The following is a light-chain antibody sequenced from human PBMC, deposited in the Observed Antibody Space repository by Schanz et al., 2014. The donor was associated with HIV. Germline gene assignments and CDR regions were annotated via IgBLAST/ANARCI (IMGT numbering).Light chain of an antibody. V-gene: IGLV1-40*01. CDR2: NNY. J-gene: IGLJ2*01. CDR1: SSNIGAGYD. CDR3: QSYDSSLSIV. Sequence: QSVLTQPPSLSGAPGQRISLSCNGSSSNIGAGYDVHWYQHFPGTAPKLLIYNNYNRPSGVPDRFSGSKSGTSASLAITGLQAEDEADYYCQSYDSSLSIVFGGGTKLTVL.